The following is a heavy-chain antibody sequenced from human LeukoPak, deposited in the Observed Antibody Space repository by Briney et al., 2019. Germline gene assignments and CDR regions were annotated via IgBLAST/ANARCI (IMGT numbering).Heavy chain of an antibody. D-gene: IGHD6-19*01. J-gene: IGHJ4*02. Sequence: GGSLRLSCAASGFTFNSYAMNWVRQAPGKGLEWVSVINDSGGSTYYADSVKGRFTISRDNAKNSLYLQMNSLRAEDTAVYYCARKSIAVAGDFDYWGQGTLVTVSS. V-gene: IGHV3-23*01. CDR3: ARKSIAVAGDFDY. CDR1: GFTFNSYA. CDR2: INDSGGST.